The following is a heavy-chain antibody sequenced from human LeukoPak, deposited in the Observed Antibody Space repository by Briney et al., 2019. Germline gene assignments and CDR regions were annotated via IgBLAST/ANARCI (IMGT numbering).Heavy chain of an antibody. V-gene: IGHV3-30*02. CDR3: AKVGDSSGYYQNYFDY. D-gene: IGHD3-22*01. CDR1: GFTFSSYG. Sequence: GGSLRLSCAASGFTFSSYGMHWVRQAPGKGLEWVAFIWYDGGNKYYADSVKGRFTISRDNSKNTLYLQMNSLRAEDTAVYYCAKVGDSSGYYQNYFDYWGQGTLVTVSS. CDR2: IWYDGGNK. J-gene: IGHJ4*02.